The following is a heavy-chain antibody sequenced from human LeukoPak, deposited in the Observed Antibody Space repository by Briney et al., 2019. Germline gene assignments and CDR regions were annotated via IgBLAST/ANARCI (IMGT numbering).Heavy chain of an antibody. V-gene: IGHV3-49*04. CDR2: IRRTVDGGAA. D-gene: IGHD3-10*01. CDR3: TRGRTYGSGNYYAFDY. J-gene: IGHJ4*02. CDR1: GFTPCDYA. Sequence: GSLRLSRTASGFTPCDYAMSWVCEAPGEGLEWVGLIRRTVDGGAAAHAASVEGRFTISRDDSKSIAYLQLDSLKTEDTAVYYCTRGRTYGSGNYYAFDYWGQGTLVTVSS.